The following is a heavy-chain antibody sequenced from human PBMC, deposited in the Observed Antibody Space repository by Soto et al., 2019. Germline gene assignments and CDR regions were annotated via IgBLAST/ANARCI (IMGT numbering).Heavy chain of an antibody. CDR1: GFTFSNYS. V-gene: IGHV3-23*01. Sequence: GGSLRLSCAASGFTFSNYSMSWVRQAPGKGLEWVSGMNSGGRSYYADSVKGRFTISRDTSKNMLYLQMNSLRADDTAVFYCAKALQYSSSRDYFYYGMDVWGQGTTVTSP. D-gene: IGHD6-6*01. CDR3: AKALQYSSSRDYFYYGMDV. J-gene: IGHJ6*02. CDR2: MNSGGRS.